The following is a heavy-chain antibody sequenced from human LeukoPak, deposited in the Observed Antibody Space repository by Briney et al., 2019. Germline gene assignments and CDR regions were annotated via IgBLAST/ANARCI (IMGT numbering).Heavy chain of an antibody. V-gene: IGHV4-59*01. Sequence: SQTLSLTCTVSGGSISSYYWSWIRQPPGKGLEWIGYIYYSGSTNYNPSLKSRVTISVDTSKNQFSLKLSSVTAADTAVYYCARENYGGKMGGYFDYWGQGTLVTVSS. CDR2: IYYSGST. CDR3: ARENYGGKMGGYFDY. D-gene: IGHD4-23*01. CDR1: GGSISSYY. J-gene: IGHJ4*02.